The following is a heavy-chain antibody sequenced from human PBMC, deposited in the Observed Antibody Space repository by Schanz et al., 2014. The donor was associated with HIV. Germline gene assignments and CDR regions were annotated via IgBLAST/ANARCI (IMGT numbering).Heavy chain of an antibody. CDR3: VRETSSGVDYFDY. CDR1: GFTFSNYA. D-gene: IGHD3-10*01. Sequence: QVQLVESGGGVVQPGRSLRLSCAVSGFTFSNYAMHWVRQAPGKGLEWVAVISYDGSNKYYADSIKGRFTISRDNANNSVYLQMNSLRGEDTAVYYCVRETSSGVDYFDYWGQGTLVTVSS. V-gene: IGHV3-30-3*01. CDR2: ISYDGSNK. J-gene: IGHJ4*02.